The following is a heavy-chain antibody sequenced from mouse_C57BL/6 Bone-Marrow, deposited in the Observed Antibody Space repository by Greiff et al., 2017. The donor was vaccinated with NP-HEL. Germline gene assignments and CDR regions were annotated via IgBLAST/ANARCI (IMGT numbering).Heavy chain of an antibody. D-gene: IGHD1-1*01. CDR1: GFTFSSYT. CDR3: ARHYYGSSYTQRVYWYFDV. Sequence: EVNVVESGGGLVKPGGSLKLSCAASGFTFSSYTMSWVRQTPEKRLEWVATISGGGGNTYYPDSVKGRFTISRDNAKNTLYLQMSSLRSEDTALYYCARHYYGSSYTQRVYWYFDVWGTGTTVTVSS. J-gene: IGHJ1*03. V-gene: IGHV5-9*01. CDR2: ISGGGGNT.